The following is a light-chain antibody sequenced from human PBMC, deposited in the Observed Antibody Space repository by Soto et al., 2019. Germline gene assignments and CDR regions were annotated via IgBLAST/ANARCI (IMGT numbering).Light chain of an antibody. Sequence: EIVLTQSPGTLSLSPGERATLSCRASQSVSSGSLAWYQQNPGQAPRLLIYGASNSATGIPDRFSGSGSGTDFTLTISRLDPEEFAVYYCQQYGSSSLTFGGGTKVDIK. CDR2: GAS. V-gene: IGKV3-20*01. J-gene: IGKJ4*01. CDR3: QQYGSSSLT. CDR1: QSVSSGS.